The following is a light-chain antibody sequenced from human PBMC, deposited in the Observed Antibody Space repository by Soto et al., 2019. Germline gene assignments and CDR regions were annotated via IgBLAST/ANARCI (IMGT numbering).Light chain of an antibody. Sequence: QCVLTKPASVSGSPGQSITISCTGTSSDVGSYNLVSWYQQHPGKIPKLIIYQGGQRPSGVSSRFSGSKSGNTASLTISGLQAEDEAEYFCSSYAGSSTLFVFGTGTKVTVL. J-gene: IGLJ1*01. CDR3: SSYAGSSTLFV. CDR2: QGG. CDR1: SSDVGSYNL. V-gene: IGLV2-23*01.